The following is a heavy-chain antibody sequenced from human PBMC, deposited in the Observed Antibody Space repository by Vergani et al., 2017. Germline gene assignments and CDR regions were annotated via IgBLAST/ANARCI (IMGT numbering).Heavy chain of an antibody. J-gene: IGHJ6*02. CDR3: AKYSSGWYYYGMDV. CDR2: ISGSGGST. CDR1: GFTFSSYA. D-gene: IGHD6-19*01. Sequence: EVQLLESGGGLVHPGGSLRLSCAASGFTFSSYAMSWVRQAPGKGLEWVSAISGSGGSTYYADSVKGRFTISRDNSKNTLYLQMNSLRAEDTAVYYCAKYSSGWYYYGMDVWGQGTTVTVSS. V-gene: IGHV3-23*01.